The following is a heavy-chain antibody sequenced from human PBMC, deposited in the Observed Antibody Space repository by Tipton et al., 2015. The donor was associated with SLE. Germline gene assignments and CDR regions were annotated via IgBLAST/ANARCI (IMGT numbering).Heavy chain of an antibody. CDR3: ARVSSWGSGYFDY. Sequence: GLVKPSETLSLTCTVSGGSISSYYWSWIRQPPGKGLEWIGYIYYSGSTNYNPSLKSRVTISVDTSKNQFSLKLSSVTAADTAVYYCARVSSWGSGYFDYWGQGTLVTVSS. D-gene: IGHD7-27*01. CDR1: GGSISSYY. V-gene: IGHV4-59*01. J-gene: IGHJ4*02. CDR2: IYYSGST.